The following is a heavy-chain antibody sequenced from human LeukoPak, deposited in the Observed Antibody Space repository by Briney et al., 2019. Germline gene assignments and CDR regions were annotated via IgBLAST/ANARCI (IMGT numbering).Heavy chain of an antibody. Sequence: GGSLRLSCAASGFTVRSNYMSWVRQAPGKGLEWVSVIYSGGSTYYADSVKGRFTISRDNSKNTLYLQMNSLRAEDTAVYYCATADYSSSWYLYYYYYMDVWGKGTTVTVSS. CDR2: IYSGGST. V-gene: IGHV3-53*01. CDR1: GFTVRSNY. CDR3: ATADYSSSWYLYYYYYMDV. J-gene: IGHJ6*03. D-gene: IGHD6-13*01.